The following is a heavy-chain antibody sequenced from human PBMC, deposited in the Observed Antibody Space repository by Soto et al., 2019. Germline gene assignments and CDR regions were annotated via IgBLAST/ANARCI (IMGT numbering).Heavy chain of an antibody. CDR1: GFTFSSYS. Sequence: GGSLRLSCAASGFTFSSYSMNWVRQAPGKGLEWVSSISSSSSYIYYADSVKGRFTISRDNAKNSLYLQMNSLRAEDTAVYYCARDPGVFGVVIYRDYWGQGTLVTASS. J-gene: IGHJ4*02. D-gene: IGHD3-3*01. CDR3: ARDPGVFGVVIYRDY. V-gene: IGHV3-21*01. CDR2: ISSSSSYI.